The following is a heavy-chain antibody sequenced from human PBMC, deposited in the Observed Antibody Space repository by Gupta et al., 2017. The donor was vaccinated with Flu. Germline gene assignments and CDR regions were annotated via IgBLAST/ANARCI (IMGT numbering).Heavy chain of an antibody. V-gene: IGHV1-8*01. CDR3: ARRIKDSVYYYLDD. CDR2: INPNSGNT. J-gene: IGHJ6*03. D-gene: IGHD2-15*01. Sequence: QVQLVQSGAEVKKPGASVTVSCKASGYTFRSYDINWVRQASGQGPEWMGWINPNSGNTGYAQKFQGRVTMTRNNSISTAYMELTSLKSEDTAVYYCARRIKDSVYYYLDDWGRGTAVTVSS. CDR1: GYTFRSYD.